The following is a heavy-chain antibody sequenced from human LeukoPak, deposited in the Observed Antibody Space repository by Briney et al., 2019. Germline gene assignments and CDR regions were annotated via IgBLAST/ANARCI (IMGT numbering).Heavy chain of an antibody. CDR1: GFTFSSYA. CDR2: ISGSGGST. J-gene: IGHJ3*02. CDR3: ARNYYDSSGYPGNRNYDAFDI. Sequence: GGSLRLSCAASGFTFSSYAMSWVRQAPGKGLEWVSAISGSGGSTYYADSVKGRFTISRDNSKNTLYLQMNSLRAEDTAVYYCARNYYDSSGYPGNRNYDAFDIWGQGTMVTVSS. D-gene: IGHD3-22*01. V-gene: IGHV3-23*01.